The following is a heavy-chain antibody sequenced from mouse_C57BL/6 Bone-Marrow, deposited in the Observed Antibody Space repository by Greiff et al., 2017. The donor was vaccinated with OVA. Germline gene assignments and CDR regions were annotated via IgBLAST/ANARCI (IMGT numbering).Heavy chain of an antibody. J-gene: IGHJ4*01. CDR1: GYSITSDY. Sequence: DVHLVESGPGLAKPSQTLSLTCSVTGYSITSDYWNWIRKFPGNKLEYMGYISYSGSTYYNPSLKSRISITRDTSKNQYYLQLNSVTTEDTATYYCARKDGSSYGAMDYWGQGTSVTVSS. CDR2: ISYSGST. D-gene: IGHD1-1*01. CDR3: ARKDGSSYGAMDY. V-gene: IGHV3-8*01.